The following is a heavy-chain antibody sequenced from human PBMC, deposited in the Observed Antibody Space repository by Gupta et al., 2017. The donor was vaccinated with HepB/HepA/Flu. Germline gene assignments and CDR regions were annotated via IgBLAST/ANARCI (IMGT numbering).Heavy chain of an antibody. CDR2: ISSSGSTI. Sequence: EVQLVECGGGLVQPGGSLRLSCAASGFPFSFYEMNWVRQAPGKGLEWVEYISSSGSTISYADSVKGRFTISRDNAKNSLYLQMHSLRAEDTAVYYCARIPLDVDFWGQGTLVTVSS. CDR3: ARIPLDVDF. V-gene: IGHV3-48*03. D-gene: IGHD2-21*01. J-gene: IGHJ4*02. CDR1: GFPFSFYE.